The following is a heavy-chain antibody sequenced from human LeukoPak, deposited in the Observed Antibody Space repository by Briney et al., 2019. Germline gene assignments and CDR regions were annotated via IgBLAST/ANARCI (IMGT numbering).Heavy chain of an antibody. D-gene: IGHD6-13*01. V-gene: IGHV4-39*01. CDR1: GGSISSSSYY. CDR2: IYYSGST. J-gene: IGHJ3*02. Sequence: SETLSLTCTVSGGSISSSSYYGGWIRQPPGKGLEWIGSIYYSGSTYYNPSLKSRVTISVDTSKNQFSLKLSSVTAADTAVYYCARGIAAAGTNAFDIWGQGTMVTVSS. CDR3: ARGIAAAGTNAFDI.